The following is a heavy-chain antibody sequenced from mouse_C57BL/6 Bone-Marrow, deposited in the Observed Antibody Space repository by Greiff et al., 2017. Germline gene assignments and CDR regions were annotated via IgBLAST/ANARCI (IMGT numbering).Heavy chain of an antibody. CDR3: TGTVGSAMDY. Sequence: EVKLQESGAELVRPGASVKLSCTASGFNIKDDYMHWVKQRPEQGLEWIGWIDPENGDTEYASKFQGKATITADTSSNTAYLQLSSLTSEDTAVYYCTGTVGSAMDYWGQGTTGTVAS. CDR2: IDPENGDT. CDR1: GFNIKDDY. V-gene: IGHV14-4*01. J-gene: IGHJ4*01. D-gene: IGHD1-1*01.